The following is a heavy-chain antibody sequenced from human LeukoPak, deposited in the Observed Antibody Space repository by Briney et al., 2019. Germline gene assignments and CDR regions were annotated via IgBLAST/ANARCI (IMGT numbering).Heavy chain of an antibody. CDR1: GYSFTSYW. Sequence: GESLKISCKGSGYSFTSYWIGWVRQMPGKGLEWMGIIYPGDSDTAYSPSFQGQVTMSADKSINTAYLQWTGLKASDTAMYFCARRDTTGFYYYFDYWGQGTLVTVSS. CDR2: IYPGDSDT. CDR3: ARRDTTGFYYYFDY. V-gene: IGHV5-51*01. D-gene: IGHD1-1*01. J-gene: IGHJ4*02.